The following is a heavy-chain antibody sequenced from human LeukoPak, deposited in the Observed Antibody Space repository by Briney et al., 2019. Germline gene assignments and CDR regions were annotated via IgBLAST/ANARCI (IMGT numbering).Heavy chain of an antibody. V-gene: IGHV3-21*01. CDR1: GFSLRRYS. J-gene: IGHJ6*02. D-gene: IGHD1-26*01. CDR3: ARMDEKWELYYYYYGMDV. CDR2: ISSSSSYI. Sequence: GGSLRLSCAASGFSLRRYSMNWVRQAPGKGLEWVSFISSSSSYIYYAVSVKGRFTISRDNAKNLPYLQMNSLRAEDTAVYYCARMDEKWELYYYYYGMDVWGQGTTVTVSS.